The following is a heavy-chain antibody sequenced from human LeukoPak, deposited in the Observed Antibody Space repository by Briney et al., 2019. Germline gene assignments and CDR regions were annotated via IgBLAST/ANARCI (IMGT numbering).Heavy chain of an antibody. D-gene: IGHD5-12*01. V-gene: IGHV1-69*10. CDR3: ARERNSGYDPPDY. CDR1: GGTFSSYA. Sequence: SVKVSCKASGGTFSSYAISWVRQAPGQGLEWMGRIIPILGIANYAQKFQGRVTITADKSTSTAYMELSSLRSEDTAVYYCARERNSGYDPPDYWGQGTLVTVSS. CDR2: IIPILGIA. J-gene: IGHJ4*02.